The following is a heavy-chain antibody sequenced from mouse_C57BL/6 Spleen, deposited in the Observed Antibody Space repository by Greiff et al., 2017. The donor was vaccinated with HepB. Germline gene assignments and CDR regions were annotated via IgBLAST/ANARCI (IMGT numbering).Heavy chain of an antibody. CDR2: IYPGDGDT. D-gene: IGHD4-1*01. CDR3: VRDWEGAMDY. J-gene: IGHJ4*01. V-gene: IGHV1-82*01. Sequence: QVQLQQSGPELVKPGASVKISCKASGYAFSSSWMNWVKQRPGKGLEWIGRIYPGDGDTNYNGKFKGKATLTADKSSSTAYMQLSSLTSEDSAVYFCVRDWEGAMDYWGQGTSVTVSS. CDR1: GYAFSSSW.